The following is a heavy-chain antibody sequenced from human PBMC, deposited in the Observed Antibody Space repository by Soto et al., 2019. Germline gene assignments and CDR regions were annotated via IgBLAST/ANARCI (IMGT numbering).Heavy chain of an antibody. D-gene: IGHD2-2*01. CDR2: ISGSGGST. CDR3: AAHYCDRTTCYGVY. J-gene: IGHJ4*02. V-gene: IGHV3-23*01. CDR1: GFTFSSYA. Sequence: GGSLRLSCAASGFTFSSYAMSWVRQAPGKGLEWVSAISGSGGSTYYADSVKGRFTISRDNAKNTVYLQMNSLRAEDTAVYYCAAHYCDRTTCYGVYWGQGTQVTVSS.